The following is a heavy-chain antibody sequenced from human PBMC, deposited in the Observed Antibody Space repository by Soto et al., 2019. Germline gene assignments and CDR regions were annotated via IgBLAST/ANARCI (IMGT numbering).Heavy chain of an antibody. CDR3: ARVHCSSTSCYVLNYFDY. CDR1: GGSFSGYY. D-gene: IGHD2-2*01. CDR2: INHSGST. V-gene: IGHV4-34*01. Sequence: QVQLQQWGAGLLKPSETLSLTCAVYGGSFSGYYWSWIRQPPGKGLEWIGEINHSGSTNYNPSLKSRVTISVDTSKDQFSLKLSSVTAADTAVYYCARVHCSSTSCYVLNYFDYWGQGTLVTVSS. J-gene: IGHJ4*02.